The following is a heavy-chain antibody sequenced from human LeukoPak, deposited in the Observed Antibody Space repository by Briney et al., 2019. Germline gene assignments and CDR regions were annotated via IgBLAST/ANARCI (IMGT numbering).Heavy chain of an antibody. V-gene: IGHV4-59*01. CDR2: IYYSGST. CDR3: ARVYGAITIDY. CDR1: GGSISSYY. Sequence: PSETLSLTCTVSGGSISSYYWSWIRQPPGKGLEWIGYIYYSGSTNYNPSLKSRVTISVDTSKNQFSLKLSSVTAADTAVYYCARVYGAITIDYWGQGTLVTVSP. J-gene: IGHJ4*02. D-gene: IGHD5-12*01.